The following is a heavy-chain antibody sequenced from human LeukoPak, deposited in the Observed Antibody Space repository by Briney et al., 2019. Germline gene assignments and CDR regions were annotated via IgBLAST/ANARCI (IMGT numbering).Heavy chain of an antibody. CDR2: IYSSGST. V-gene: IGHV4-59*01. CDR3: ARGNSGYDYAFDI. CDR1: GGSISSYY. J-gene: IGHJ3*02. Sequence: SETLSLTCTVSGGSISSYYWSWIRQPPGKGLQWIGFIYSSGSTNYNPSLKSRVTISLDTSKNQFSLRVSSVTSADTAVYYCARGNSGYDYAFDIWGQGTMVTVSS. D-gene: IGHD5-12*01.